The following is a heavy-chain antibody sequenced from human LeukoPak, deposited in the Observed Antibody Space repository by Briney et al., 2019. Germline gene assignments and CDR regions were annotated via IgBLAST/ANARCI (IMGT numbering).Heavy chain of an antibody. Sequence: ASVKVSCKASGYTFTGYYMHWVRQAPGQGLEWMGWINPNSGGTNYAQKFQGSVTMTRDTSISTAYMELSRLRSDDTAVYYCARDRVEIQLWLNYWAQGTLVTVSS. J-gene: IGHJ4*02. CDR1: GYTFTGYY. V-gene: IGHV1-2*02. CDR2: INPNSGGT. CDR3: ARDRVEIQLWLNY. D-gene: IGHD5-18*01.